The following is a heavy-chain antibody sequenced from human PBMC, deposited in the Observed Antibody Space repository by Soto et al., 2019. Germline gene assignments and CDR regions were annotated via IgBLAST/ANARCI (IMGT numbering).Heavy chain of an antibody. CDR3: AREDYTGDYYYGMDV. V-gene: IGHV3-23*01. J-gene: IGHJ6*02. CDR2: ISGSGGST. Sequence: GGSLRLSCAAAGFTFSSYAMSWVRQAPGKGLEWVSAISGSGGSTYYADSVKGRFTISRDNSKNTLYLQMNSLRAEDTAVYYCAREDYTGDYYYGMDVRGQGTTVTVSS. D-gene: IGHD4-4*01. CDR1: GFTFSSYA.